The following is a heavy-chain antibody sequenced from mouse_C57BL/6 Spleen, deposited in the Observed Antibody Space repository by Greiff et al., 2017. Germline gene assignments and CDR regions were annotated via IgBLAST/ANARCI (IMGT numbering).Heavy chain of an antibody. CDR2: INYDGNST. CDR1: GFTFSDYY. Sequence: DVMLVESEGGLVQPGSSMKLSCTASGFTFSDYYMAWVRQVPETGLEWVSNINYDGNSTYYLDSLMSRFIISSDNAKNILYLQMISLKSNDTATYNGARGEDYYGSSYFDYWGQGTTLTVSS. J-gene: IGHJ2*01. CDR3: ARGEDYYGSSYFDY. D-gene: IGHD1-1*01. V-gene: IGHV5-16*01.